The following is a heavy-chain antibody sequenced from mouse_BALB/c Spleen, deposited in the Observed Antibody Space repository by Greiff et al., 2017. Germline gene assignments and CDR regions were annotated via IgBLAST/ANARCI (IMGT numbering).Heavy chain of an antibody. D-gene: IGHD2-14*01. J-gene: IGHJ4*01. Sequence: EVQGVESGGDLVKPGGSLKLSCAASGFTFSSYGMSWVRQTPDKRLEWVATISSGGSYTYYPDSVKGRFTISRDNAKNTLYLQMSSLKSEDTAMYYCARDRYDSYYYAMDYWGQGTSVTVSS. CDR3: ARDRYDSYYYAMDY. CDR2: ISSGGSYT. CDR1: GFTFSSYG. V-gene: IGHV5-6*01.